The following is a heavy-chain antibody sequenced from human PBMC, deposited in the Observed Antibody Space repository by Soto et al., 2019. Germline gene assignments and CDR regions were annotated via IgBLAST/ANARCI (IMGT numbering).Heavy chain of an antibody. J-gene: IGHJ4*02. CDR1: GFTFSSYW. CDR2: IKSDGSDT. Sequence: EVQLVESGGGLGQPGGSLRLSCAASGFTFSSYWMHWVRQAPGKGLVWVSRIKSDGSDTSYADSVKGRFTISRDNAKNTLYLQMSSLRAEDTAVYYCVRVAYGDLGGWGQGTLVTVSS. D-gene: IGHD4-17*01. V-gene: IGHV3-74*01. CDR3: VRVAYGDLGG.